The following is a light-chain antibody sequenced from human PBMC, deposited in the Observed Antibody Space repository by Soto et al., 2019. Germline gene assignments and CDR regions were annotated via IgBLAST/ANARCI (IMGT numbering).Light chain of an antibody. V-gene: IGKV3-15*01. CDR2: AAS. Sequence: EIVMMQSPAILSVSPGERATLSCRASQSVRSNLAWHQQKPGQAPRLLIYAASTRATGVPARFSGTGSETDFTLTISGLQSEDSAVYYCQQYNNWPFSFGQGTRLEIK. CDR3: QQYNNWPFS. CDR1: QSVRSN. J-gene: IGKJ5*01.